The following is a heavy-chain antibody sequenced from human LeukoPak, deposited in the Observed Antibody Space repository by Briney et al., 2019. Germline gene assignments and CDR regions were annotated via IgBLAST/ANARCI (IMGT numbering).Heavy chain of an antibody. CDR2: INPNGGST. J-gene: IGHJ4*02. D-gene: IGHD3-10*01. V-gene: IGHV1-46*01. CDR3: ARYYGSGSYYLDY. Sequence: ASVKVSCKASGYTFTSYYMHWVRQAPGQGLEWMGIINPNGGSTSYAQKFQGRVTMTRDMSTSTVYVELSSLRSEDTAVYYCARYYGSGSYYLDYWGQGTLVTVSS. CDR1: GYTFTSYY.